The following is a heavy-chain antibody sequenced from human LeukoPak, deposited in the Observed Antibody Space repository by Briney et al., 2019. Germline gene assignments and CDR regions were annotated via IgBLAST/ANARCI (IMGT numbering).Heavy chain of an antibody. V-gene: IGHV1-69*13. J-gene: IGHJ6*02. CDR3: ARAEYSGSYYYDYYYGIDV. Sequence: GASVKVSCKASGGTVSSYAISWVRQAPGQGLEWMGGIIPIFCTANYAQKFQGRVTITADESTSTAYMELSSLRSEDPAVYYCARAEYSGSYYYDYYYGIDVWGQGTTVTVSS. D-gene: IGHD1-26*01. CDR1: GGTVSSYA. CDR2: IIPIFCTA.